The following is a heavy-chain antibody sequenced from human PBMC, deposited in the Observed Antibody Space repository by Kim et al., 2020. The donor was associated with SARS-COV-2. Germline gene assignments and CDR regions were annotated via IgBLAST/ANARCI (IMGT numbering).Heavy chain of an antibody. Sequence: GGSLRLSCAASGFTFSSYAMSWVRQAPGKGLEWVSAISGSGGSTYYADSVKGRFTISRDNSKNTLYLQMNSLRAEDTAVYYCAKTPNLRTYYYDSSGYIGGGYWGQGTLVTVSS. CDR2: ISGSGGST. CDR1: GFTFSSYA. J-gene: IGHJ4*02. D-gene: IGHD3-22*01. V-gene: IGHV3-23*01. CDR3: AKTPNLRTYYYDSSGYIGGGY.